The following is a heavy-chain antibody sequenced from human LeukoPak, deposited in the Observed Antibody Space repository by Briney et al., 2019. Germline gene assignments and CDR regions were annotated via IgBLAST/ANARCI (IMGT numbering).Heavy chain of an antibody. Sequence: ASVKVSCKASGYTFTTYAMNWVRQAPGQGLEWMGWINTNTGNPTYAQGFTGRFVFSLDTSVSTAYLQISSLKAEDTAVYYCARVHSSGWFVGGSCDYWGQGTLVTVSS. V-gene: IGHV7-4-1*02. CDR3: ARVHSSGWFVGGSCDY. D-gene: IGHD6-19*01. J-gene: IGHJ4*02. CDR1: GYTFTTYA. CDR2: INTNTGNP.